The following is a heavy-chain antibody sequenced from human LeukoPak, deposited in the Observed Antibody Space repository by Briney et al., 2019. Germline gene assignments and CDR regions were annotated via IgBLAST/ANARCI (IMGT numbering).Heavy chain of an antibody. Sequence: EASVKVSCKASGGTFSSYAISWVRQAPGQGLEWMGGIIPIFGTANYAQKFQGRVTMTRDTSTSTVYMELSSLRSEDTAVYYCARVPPPLGYFDYWGQGTLVTVSS. V-gene: IGHV1-69*05. CDR1: GGTFSSYA. CDR3: ARVPPPLGYFDY. J-gene: IGHJ4*02. CDR2: IIPIFGTA.